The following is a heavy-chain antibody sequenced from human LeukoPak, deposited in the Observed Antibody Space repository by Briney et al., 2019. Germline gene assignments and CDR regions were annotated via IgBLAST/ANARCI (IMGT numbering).Heavy chain of an antibody. CDR3: ANPNTRSPDAFDI. V-gene: IGHV1-2*02. CDR2: INPNSGGT. J-gene: IGHJ3*02. Sequence: ASVKVSCKASGYTFTGYYIHWVRQAPGQGLEWMGWINPNSGGTNYAQKFQGRVTMTRDTSISTAYMELSRLRSDDTAVYYCANPNTRSPDAFDIWGQGTMVTVSS. CDR1: GYTFTGYY.